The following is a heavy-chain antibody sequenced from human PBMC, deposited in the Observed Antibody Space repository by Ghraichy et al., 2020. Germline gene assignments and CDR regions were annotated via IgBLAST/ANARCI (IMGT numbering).Heavy chain of an antibody. Sequence: GESLHISCAASTFTFSSHWMHWVRLAPGMGLVWVSRINTDGSGTNYADSVKGRFTISRDNANNMLYLQMNSLRAEDTAVYYCARDLDVGVKRAFDVWGQGTILTVSS. J-gene: IGHJ3*01. CDR3: ARDLDVGVKRAFDV. CDR1: TFTFSSHW. CDR2: INTDGSGT. V-gene: IGHV3-74*01. D-gene: IGHD1-26*01.